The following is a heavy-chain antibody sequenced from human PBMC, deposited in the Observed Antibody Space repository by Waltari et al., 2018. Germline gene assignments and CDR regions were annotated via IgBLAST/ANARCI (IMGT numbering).Heavy chain of an antibody. CDR2: IYHSGST. CDR3: ATNYYGSGSYYTGGAFDI. D-gene: IGHD3-10*01. J-gene: IGHJ3*02. Sequence: QVQLQESGPGLVKPSETLSLTCAVSGYSISSGYSWGWIRQPPGKGLEWIGSIYHSGSTYYNPSLKSRVTISVDTSKNQFSLKLSSVTAADTAVYYCATNYYGSGSYYTGGAFDIWGQGTMVTVSS. CDR1: GYSISSGYS. V-gene: IGHV4-38-2*01.